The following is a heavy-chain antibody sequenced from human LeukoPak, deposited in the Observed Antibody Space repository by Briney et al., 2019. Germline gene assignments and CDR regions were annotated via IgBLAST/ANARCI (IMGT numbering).Heavy chain of an antibody. CDR1: GFTVSSNY. Sequence: GRSLRLSCAASGFTVSSNYMSWVRQAPGKGLEWVSVIYSGGSTYYADSVKGRFTISRDNSKNTLYLQMNSLRAEDTAVYYCAKGPPGRGYSPCDYWGQGTLVTVSS. J-gene: IGHJ4*02. V-gene: IGHV3-66*02. CDR3: AKGPPGRGYSPCDY. D-gene: IGHD5-18*01. CDR2: IYSGGST.